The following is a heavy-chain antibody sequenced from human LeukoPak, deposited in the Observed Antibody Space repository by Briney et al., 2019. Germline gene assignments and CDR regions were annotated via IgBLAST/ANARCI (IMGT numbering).Heavy chain of an antibody. CDR3: AREGGYLQLRYFDY. J-gene: IGHJ4*02. CDR2: INHSGST. D-gene: IGHD5-24*01. CDR1: GGSISSGSYS. V-gene: IGHV4-39*07. Sequence: SETLSLTCTVSGGSISSGSYSWSWIRQPPGKGLEWIGEINHSGSTNYNPSLKSRVTISVDTSKNQFSLRLISATAADTAVYYCAREGGYLQLRYFDYWGQGTLVTVSS.